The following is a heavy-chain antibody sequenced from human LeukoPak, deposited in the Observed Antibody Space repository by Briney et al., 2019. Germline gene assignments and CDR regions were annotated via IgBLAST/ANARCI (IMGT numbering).Heavy chain of an antibody. CDR1: GGSFSGYY. V-gene: IGHV4-34*01. Sequence: SETLSLTCALYGGSFSGYYWSWIRHPPEKGLEWIGEIYHSGSTNYNPSLKSRVTISQETSKNQFSLKLSSVTAADTAVYYCARNYDSRGPPGYWGQGTLVTVSS. CDR2: IYHSGST. CDR3: ARNYDSRGPPGY. J-gene: IGHJ4*02. D-gene: IGHD3-22*01.